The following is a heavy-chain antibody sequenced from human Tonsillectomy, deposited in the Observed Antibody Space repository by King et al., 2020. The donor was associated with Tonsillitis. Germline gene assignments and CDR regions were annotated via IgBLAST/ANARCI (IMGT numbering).Heavy chain of an antibody. V-gene: IGHV3-23*04. CDR1: GFTFSSYV. Sequence: VQLVESGGGLVQPGGSLRVSCAASGFTFSSYVMNWVRQAPGKGLEWVSGISGSGGGTYYADSVKGRFTISRDNSKNTLFLQMNSLRPEDTAVYYCAKVPTASSYYYYGMDVWGQGTTVTVSS. D-gene: IGHD1-26*01. J-gene: IGHJ6*02. CDR3: AKVPTASSYYYYGMDV. CDR2: ISGSGGGT.